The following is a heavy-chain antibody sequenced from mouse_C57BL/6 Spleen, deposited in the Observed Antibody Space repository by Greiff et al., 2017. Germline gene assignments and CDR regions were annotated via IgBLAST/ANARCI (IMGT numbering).Heavy chain of an antibody. V-gene: IGHV5-9*01. D-gene: IGHD4-1*01. J-gene: IGHJ2*01. Sequence: EVQRVESGGGLVKPGGSLKLSCAASGFTFSSYTMSWVRQTPEKRLEWVATISGGGGNTYYPDSVKGRFTISSDNAKYTLYLQMSSLRSEDTALYYCARQGELGLDYWGQGTTLTVSS. CDR2: ISGGGGNT. CDR3: ARQGELGLDY. CDR1: GFTFSSYT.